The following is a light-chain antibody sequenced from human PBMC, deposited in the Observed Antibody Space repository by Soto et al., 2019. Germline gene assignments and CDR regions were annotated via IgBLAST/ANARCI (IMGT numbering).Light chain of an antibody. Sequence: EIVLTQSPGTLSLSPGERATLSCRASQTLARNFLAWYQQKPGQAPRLLIYGVFSRATGVPSRFRGSGSGTDSSLTISRLEPEELAVYYCHQYATSPQTFGQGTTVEI. CDR3: HQYATSPQT. CDR2: GVF. V-gene: IGKV3-20*01. J-gene: IGKJ1*01. CDR1: QTLARNF.